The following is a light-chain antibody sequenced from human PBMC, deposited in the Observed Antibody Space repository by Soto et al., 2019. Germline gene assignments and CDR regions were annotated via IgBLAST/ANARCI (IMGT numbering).Light chain of an antibody. J-gene: IGLJ1*01. V-gene: IGLV2-14*01. CDR1: SSDVGGYNY. CDR3: SSYTSSSSPGYV. Sequence: QSVLTQPASVSGSPGQSITISCTGTSSDVGGYNYVSWYQQHPGEAPKLMIYDVSNRPSGVSNRFSGSKSGNTASLTISGLQAEDEADYYCSSYTSSSSPGYVFGTGTRSPS. CDR2: DVS.